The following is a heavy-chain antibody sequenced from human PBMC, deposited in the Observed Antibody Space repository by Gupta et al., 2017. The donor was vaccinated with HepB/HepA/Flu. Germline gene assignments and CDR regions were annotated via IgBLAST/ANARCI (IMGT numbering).Heavy chain of an antibody. CDR2: IYYSGST. V-gene: IGHV4-59*01. Sequence: QVQLQESGPGPVKPSETLSLTCTVSGGSISSYYWSWIRQPPGKGLEWIGYIYYSGSTNYNPSLKSRVTISVDTSKNQFSLKLSSVTAADTAVYYCARDTLREIAAAGHGGCFDPWGQGTLVTVSS. CDR1: GGSISSYY. J-gene: IGHJ5*02. D-gene: IGHD6-13*01. CDR3: ARDTLREIAAAGHGGCFDP.